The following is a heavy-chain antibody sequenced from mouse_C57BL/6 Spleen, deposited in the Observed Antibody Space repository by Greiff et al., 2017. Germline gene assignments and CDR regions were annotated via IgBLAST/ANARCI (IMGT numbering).Heavy chain of an antibody. CDR1: GYTFTSYW. CDR3: ARSLYGSSWGYY. J-gene: IGHJ4*01. CDR2: IDPSDSYT. D-gene: IGHD1-1*01. Sequence: QVQLQQPGAELVKPGASVKLSCKASGYTFTSYWMQWVKQRPGQGLEWIGEIDPSDSYTNYNQKFKGKATLTVDTSSSTAYMQLSSLTSEDSAVYYCARSLYGSSWGYYWGHGTSVTVSS. V-gene: IGHV1-50*01.